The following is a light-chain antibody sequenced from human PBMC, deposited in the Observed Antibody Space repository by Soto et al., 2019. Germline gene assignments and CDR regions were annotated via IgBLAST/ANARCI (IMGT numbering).Light chain of an antibody. CDR1: QSVLYSSNNKNY. J-gene: IGKJ1*01. CDR2: AAS. CDR3: QQSYSSSWT. Sequence: DIVMTQSPDSLAVSLGERATINCKSSQSVLYSSNNKNYLAWYQQKPGKAPKFLIYAASSLQSGVPSRFSGSGSGTDFTLTISSLQREDFATYFCQQSYSSSWTFGQGTKVDIK. V-gene: IGKV4-1*01.